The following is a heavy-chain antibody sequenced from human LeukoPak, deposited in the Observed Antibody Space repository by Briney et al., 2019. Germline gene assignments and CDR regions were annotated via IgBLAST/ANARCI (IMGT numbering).Heavy chain of an antibody. CDR3: ARAGTPTGYCSSTSCYTRVEMDFGYYYYYGMDV. V-gene: IGHV1-8*01. CDR2: MNPNSGNT. D-gene: IGHD2-2*02. J-gene: IGHJ6*02. CDR1: GYTFTSYD. Sequence: GASVKVSCKASGYTFTSYDINWVRQATGQGLEWMGWMNPNSGNTGYAQKFQGRVTMTRNTSISTAYMELSSLRSEDTAVYYCARAGTPTGYCSSTSCYTRVEMDFGYYYYYGMDVWGQGTTVTVSS.